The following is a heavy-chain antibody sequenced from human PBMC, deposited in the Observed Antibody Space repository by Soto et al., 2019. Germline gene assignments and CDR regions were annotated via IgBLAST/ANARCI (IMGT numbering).Heavy chain of an antibody. J-gene: IGHJ4*02. CDR2: IYYSGST. D-gene: IGHD3-10*01. Sequence: SETLSLTCTVSGGSISSYYWSWIRQPPWKGLEWIGYIYYSGSTNYNPSLKSRVTISVDTSKNQFSLKLSSVTATDTAVYYCARHYYGSGSYSIRQFDYWGQGTLVTVSS. V-gene: IGHV4-59*08. CDR3: ARHYYGSGSYSIRQFDY. CDR1: GGSISSYY.